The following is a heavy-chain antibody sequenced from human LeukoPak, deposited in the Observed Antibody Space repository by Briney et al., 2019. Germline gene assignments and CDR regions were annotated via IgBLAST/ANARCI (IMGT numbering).Heavy chain of an antibody. CDR3: AHSITGTTGHRSRFETIDY. CDR1: GFSLSTSGVG. Sequence: SGPTLVKPTQTLTLTCTFSGFSLSTSGVGVGWIRQPPGKALEWLALIYWNDDKRYSPSLKSRLTITKDTSKNQVVLTMTNMDPVDTATYYCAHSITGTTGHRSRFETIDYWGQGTLVTVSS. CDR2: IYWNDDK. D-gene: IGHD1-7*01. J-gene: IGHJ4*02. V-gene: IGHV2-5*01.